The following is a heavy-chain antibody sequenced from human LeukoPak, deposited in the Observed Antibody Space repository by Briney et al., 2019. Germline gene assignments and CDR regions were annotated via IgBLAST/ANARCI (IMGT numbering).Heavy chain of an antibody. CDR1: GFSLGSRGVG. D-gene: IGHD1-14*01. CDR2: IYWNDDK. J-gene: IGHJ6*03. V-gene: IGHV2-5*01. Sequence: SGPTLLQPTLTLTLTCTFSGFSLGSRGVGVGWIRQPPGKALEWLALIYWNDDKRYSPSLKSRLIITKDTSKNQVVLTMTNMDPVDTATYYCAHRLSVATGDYMDVWGKGTTVTVSS. CDR3: AHRLSVATGDYMDV.